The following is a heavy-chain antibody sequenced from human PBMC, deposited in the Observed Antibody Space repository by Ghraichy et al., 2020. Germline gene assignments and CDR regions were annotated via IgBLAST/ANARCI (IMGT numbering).Heavy chain of an antibody. Sequence: GESLNISCAASGFTLSSYSVNWVRQAPGKGLEWVSYIRSSDNTIYYADSVKGRFTLSRDNAKNSLYLQMNSLRDEDTAVYYCARDWDWAFDYWGQGTLVTVSS. CDR1: GFTLSSYS. CDR2: IRSSDNTI. D-gene: IGHD3/OR15-3a*01. CDR3: ARDWDWAFDY. V-gene: IGHV3-48*02. J-gene: IGHJ4*02.